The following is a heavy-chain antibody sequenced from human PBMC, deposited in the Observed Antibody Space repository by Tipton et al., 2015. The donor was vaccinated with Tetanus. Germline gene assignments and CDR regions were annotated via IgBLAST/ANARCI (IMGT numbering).Heavy chain of an antibody. D-gene: IGHD2-15*01. J-gene: IGHJ4*02. Sequence: SLRLSCAASGFTFSSYSMNWVRQAPGKGLEWVSSISSRSSYIYYADSVKGRFTISRDNSKNTLYLQMNSLRAEDTAVYYCAREADCSGGSCFSGDFDNWGQGTQVTVSS. CDR1: GFTFSSYS. CDR3: AREADCSGGSCFSGDFDN. CDR2: ISSRSSYI. V-gene: IGHV3-21*01.